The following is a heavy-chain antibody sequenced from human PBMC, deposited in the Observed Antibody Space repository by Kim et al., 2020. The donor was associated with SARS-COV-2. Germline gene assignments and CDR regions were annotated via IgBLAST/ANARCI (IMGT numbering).Heavy chain of an antibody. CDR3: ARDQGYYDSTLYYYYGMDV. CDR1: GYTFTSYG. D-gene: IGHD3-22*01. CDR2: ISAYNGNT. V-gene: IGHV1-18*01. J-gene: IGHJ6*02. Sequence: ASVKVSCKASGYTFTSYGISWVRQAPGQGLEWMGWISAYNGNTKYAQKLQGRVTMTTDTSTSTAYMELRSLRSDDTAVYYCARDQGYYDSTLYYYYGMDVWGQGTPGTVSS.